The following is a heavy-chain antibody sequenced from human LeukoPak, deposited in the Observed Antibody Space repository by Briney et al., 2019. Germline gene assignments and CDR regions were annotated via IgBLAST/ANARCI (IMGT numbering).Heavy chain of an antibody. CDR2: ISAYNGNT. D-gene: IGHD3-10*01. J-gene: IGHJ6*03. CDR1: GYTFTSYG. Sequence: ASVKVSCKASGYTFTSYGISWVRQAPGQGLEWMGWISAYNGNTNYAQKLQGRVTMTTDTSTGTAYMELRSLRSDDTAVYYCARRPAPGWFGEGYYYMDVWGKGTTVTISS. CDR3: ARRPAPGWFGEGYYYMDV. V-gene: IGHV1-18*01.